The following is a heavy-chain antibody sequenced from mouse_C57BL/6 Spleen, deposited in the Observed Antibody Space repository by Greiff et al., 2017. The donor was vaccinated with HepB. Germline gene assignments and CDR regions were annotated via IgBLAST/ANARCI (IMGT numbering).Heavy chain of an antibody. CDR3: AREVYGNHWYFDV. V-gene: IGHV5-4*01. CDR2: ISDGGSYT. Sequence: EVMLVESGGGLVKPGGSLKLSCAASGFTFSSYAMSWVRQTPEKRLEWVATISDGGSYTYYPDNVKGRFTISRDNAKNNLYLQMSHLKSEDTAMYYCAREVYGNHWYFDVWGTGTTVTVSS. D-gene: IGHD2-1*01. CDR1: GFTFSSYA. J-gene: IGHJ1*03.